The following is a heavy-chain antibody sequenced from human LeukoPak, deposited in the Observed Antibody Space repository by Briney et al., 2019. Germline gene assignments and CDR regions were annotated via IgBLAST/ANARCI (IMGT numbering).Heavy chain of an antibody. J-gene: IGHJ6*04. CDR1: GFNFGDFP. D-gene: IGHD1-14*01. CDR2: VYSGGDT. CDR3: ARDSTGASV. V-gene: IGHV3-53*01. Sequence: GGSLRLSCSTSGFNFGDFPMAWVRQAPGKGLEWISAVYSGGDTYYIESVRGRFTISRDNSKNTIHLQMNGLTPEDTAMYYCARDSTGASVWGKGTTVTVSS.